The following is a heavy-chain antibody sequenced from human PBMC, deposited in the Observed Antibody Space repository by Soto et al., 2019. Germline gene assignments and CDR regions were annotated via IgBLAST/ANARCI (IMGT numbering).Heavy chain of an antibody. CDR1: GFTFSSYG. V-gene: IGHV3-30*18. D-gene: IGHD2-21*01. CDR2: ISYDGSNK. CDR3: AKATRGLPNAYHYFYGMDV. Sequence: HPGGSLRLSCAGSGFTFSSYGMHWVRQAPGKGLDWVAAISYDGSNKYEADSVKGRFTISRDNSKNTLYLQMNSLRDEDTAVYFCAKATRGLPNAYHYFYGMDVWGQGTTVTVSS. J-gene: IGHJ6*02.